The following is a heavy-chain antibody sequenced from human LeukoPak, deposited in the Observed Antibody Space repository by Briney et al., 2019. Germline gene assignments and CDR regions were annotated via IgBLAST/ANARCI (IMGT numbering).Heavy chain of an antibody. Sequence: GRSLRLSCAASGFTFSSYGMHWVRQAPGKGLEGVAVISYDGSNKYYADSVKGRFTISRDNSKNTLYLQMNSLRAEDTAVYYCAKDRLYCSSTSCYYYYYGMDVWGQGTTVTVSS. D-gene: IGHD2-2*01. CDR3: AKDRLYCSSTSCYYYYYGMDV. J-gene: IGHJ6*02. CDR1: GFTFSSYG. V-gene: IGHV3-30*18. CDR2: ISYDGSNK.